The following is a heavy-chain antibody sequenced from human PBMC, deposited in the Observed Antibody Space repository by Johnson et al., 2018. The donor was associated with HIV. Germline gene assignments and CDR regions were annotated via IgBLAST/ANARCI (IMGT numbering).Heavy chain of an antibody. CDR1: GFTVSSSY. D-gene: IGHD4-11*01. V-gene: IGHV3-66*02. CDR3: ARDSRYNNYGGDYAGYGLDI. J-gene: IGHJ3*02. Sequence: VQLVESGGGLVQPGGSLRLSCVVSGFTVSSSYLTWVRQAPGKGLEWVSLIYSSGTTDYADSVQGRFTISRDNSKNTLYLQMNSLRTEVTAVYYCARDSRYNNYGGDYAGYGLDIWVQGTRVAVSS. CDR2: IYSSGTT.